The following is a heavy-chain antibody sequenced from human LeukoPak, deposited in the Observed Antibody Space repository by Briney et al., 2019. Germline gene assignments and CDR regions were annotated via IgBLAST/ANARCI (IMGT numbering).Heavy chain of an antibody. V-gene: IGHV4-4*07. CDR2: IYTSGRT. CDR1: DGSISNYY. CDR3: ARAYDKWRGYSYGHYFFDY. J-gene: IGHJ4*02. Sequence: SETLSLTCTVSDGSISNYYWTWIRQPAGKGLEWIGHIYTSGRTTYNPSLQSRVTMSVDTSKKQFSLKLSSVTAADTAIYYCARAYDKWRGYSYGHYFFDYWGQGTLVTVSS. D-gene: IGHD5-18*01.